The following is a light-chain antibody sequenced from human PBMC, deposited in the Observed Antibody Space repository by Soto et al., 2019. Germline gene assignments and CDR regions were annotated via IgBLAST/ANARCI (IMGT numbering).Light chain of an antibody. CDR2: DAP. CDR1: QRFNSW. Sequence: DIQMTQFPSTLSAAVGDAVTITCRASQRFNSWLAWYQQKPGKAPKLLIYDAPSLRSGVPSRFSGSQSGTEFTLTISSLQPDDFATYFCQQYNSFSLTFGQGTKVELK. CDR3: QQYNSFSLT. V-gene: IGKV1-5*01. J-gene: IGKJ1*01.